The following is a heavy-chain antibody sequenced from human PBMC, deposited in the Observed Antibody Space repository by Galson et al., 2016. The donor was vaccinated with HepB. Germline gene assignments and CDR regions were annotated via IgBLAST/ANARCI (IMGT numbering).Heavy chain of an antibody. CDR1: GGSISSYS. D-gene: IGHD6-25*01. J-gene: IGHJ1*01. CDR3: TRGYAMNYFQH. V-gene: IGHV4-59*01. CDR2: IYYSGST. Sequence: SETLSLTCTVSGGSISSYSWSWIRQPPGKGLEWIGYIYYSGSTNFNPSLESRVTISLDTSKNQFSLKLSSVTAADTAVYFCTRGYAMNYFQHWGQGTLVTVSS.